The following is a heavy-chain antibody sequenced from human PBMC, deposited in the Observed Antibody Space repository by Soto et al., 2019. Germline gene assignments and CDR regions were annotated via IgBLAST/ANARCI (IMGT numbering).Heavy chain of an antibody. J-gene: IGHJ4*02. D-gene: IGHD4-17*01. V-gene: IGHV4-31*03. CDR1: GGSISSGGYY. Sequence: PXATLSLTCTVSGGSISSGGYYWSWIRQHPGKGLEWIGYIYYSGSTYYNPSLKSRVTISVDTSKNQFSLKLSSVTAADTAVYYCARSTVTTHFDYWGQGTLVTVSS. CDR3: ARSTVTTHFDY. CDR2: IYYSGST.